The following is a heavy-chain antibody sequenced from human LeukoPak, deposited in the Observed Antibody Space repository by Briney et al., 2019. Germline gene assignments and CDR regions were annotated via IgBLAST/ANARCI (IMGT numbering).Heavy chain of an antibody. D-gene: IGHD2-2*01. Sequence: GASVKVSCKASGYTFTGYYMHWVRQAPGQGLEWMGWINPNSGGTNYAQKFQGRVTMTRDTSISTAYMELSRLRSDDTAVYYCARGRVVPAATAYHYYMDVWGKGTTVTVSS. V-gene: IGHV1-2*02. CDR1: GYTFTGYY. CDR2: INPNSGGT. J-gene: IGHJ6*03. CDR3: ARGRVVPAATAYHYYMDV.